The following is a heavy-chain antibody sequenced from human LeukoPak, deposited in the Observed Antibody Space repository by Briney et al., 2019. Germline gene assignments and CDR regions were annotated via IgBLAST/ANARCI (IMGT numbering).Heavy chain of an antibody. CDR3: AGTHDYGDYGAGFIYYDMDV. CDR1: GGSISSYY. J-gene: IGHJ6*02. CDR2: IYYSGST. Sequence: SETLSLTCTVSGGSISSYYWSWIRQPPGKGLEWIGYIYYSGSTNYNPSLKSRVTISVDTSKNQFSLKLSSVTAADTAVYYCAGTHDYGDYGAGFIYYDMDVWGQGTTVTVSS. D-gene: IGHD4-17*01. V-gene: IGHV4-59*01.